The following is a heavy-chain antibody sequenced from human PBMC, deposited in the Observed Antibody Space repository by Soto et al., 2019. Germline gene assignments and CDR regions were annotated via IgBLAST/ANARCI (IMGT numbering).Heavy chain of an antibody. J-gene: IGHJ4*02. CDR3: ARDDSSRWFWLSN. V-gene: IGHV1-18*01. CDR1: GYTFTSYG. D-gene: IGHD6-13*01. CDR2: ISAYNGNT. Sequence: ASVKVSCKASGYTFTSYGISWVRQAPGQGLEWMGWISAYNGNTNYAQKLQGRVTMTTDTSTSTAYMELRSLRSXXTAVYYWARDDSSRWFWLSNGGQGGLVPVSS.